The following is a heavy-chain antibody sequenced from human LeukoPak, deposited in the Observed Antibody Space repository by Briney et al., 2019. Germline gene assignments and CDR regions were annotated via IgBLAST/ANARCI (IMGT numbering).Heavy chain of an antibody. D-gene: IGHD3-22*01. J-gene: IGHJ4*02. Sequence: GGSLRLSCAASGFTFSSYGMSWVRQAPGKGLEWVSSISGSGGSGGNTHYADSVKGRFTISRDNAKNTVFLQMNSLRAEDTAVYYCVRDWGYDSSGYWQKYFDTWGQGTLVTVSS. V-gene: IGHV3-23*01. CDR2: ISGSGGSGGNT. CDR3: VRDWGYDSSGYWQKYFDT. CDR1: GFTFSSYG.